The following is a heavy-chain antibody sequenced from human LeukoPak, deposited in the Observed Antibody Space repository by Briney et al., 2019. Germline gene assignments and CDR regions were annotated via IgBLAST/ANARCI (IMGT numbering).Heavy chain of an antibody. CDR1: GYTFTSYY. D-gene: IGHD5-12*01. CDR3: ARGYSGYDLFLNWFDP. Sequence: ASVKVSCKASGYTFTSYYMHWVRQAPGQGLEWMGLINPSGGSTSYAQKFQGRVTMTRDTSTSTVYMELSSLRSEDTAVYYCARGYSGYDLFLNWFDPWGQGTLVTVSS. CDR2: INPSGGST. V-gene: IGHV1-46*01. J-gene: IGHJ5*02.